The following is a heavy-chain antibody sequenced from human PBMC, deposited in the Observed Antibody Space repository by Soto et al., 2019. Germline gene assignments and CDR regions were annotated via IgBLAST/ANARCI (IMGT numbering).Heavy chain of an antibody. CDR3: AHKPDYFGSGSPLFDY. D-gene: IGHD3-10*01. CDR1: GFSLSGSSVG. V-gene: IGHV2-5*02. J-gene: IGHJ4*02. CDR2: IYWGDDK. Sequence: QITLKESGPTLVKPTQTLTLTCTFSGFSLSGSSVGVGWIRQPPGKALEWLALIYWGDDKRFSPSLKSRLAISKDTSKSQVVLTMTNVDPVDTATYYCAHKPDYFGSGSPLFDYWGQGTLVTVSS.